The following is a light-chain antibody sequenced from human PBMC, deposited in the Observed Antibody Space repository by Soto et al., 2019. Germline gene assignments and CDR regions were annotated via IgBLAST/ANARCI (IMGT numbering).Light chain of an antibody. J-gene: IGKJ2*02. V-gene: IGKV3D-15*01. CDR3: QQYNNWPPGT. CDR1: QSVSSN. CDR2: GAS. Sequence: EIVMTQSPATLSVSLGERATLSCRASQSVSSNLAWYQQKPGQAPRLLIYGASTRATGIPARFSGSGSGTEFTLHISSLQSEDFAVYYCQQYNNWPPGTFGQGTKLEI.